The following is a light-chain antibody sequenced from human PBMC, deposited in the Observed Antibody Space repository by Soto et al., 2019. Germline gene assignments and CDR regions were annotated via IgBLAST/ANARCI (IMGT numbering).Light chain of an antibody. CDR2: DAS. Sequence: EFVSTQSPALLSVSPGERATLSCRASQSISRSLAWYQQKPGQAPRLLISDASTRATGIPARFSGRGSGTEFTLTISIQQADYFATYCQQQNYNYPVTFGRGTKVDI. CDR3: QQQNYNYPVT. CDR1: QSISRS. V-gene: IGKV3-15*01. J-gene: IGKJ1*01.